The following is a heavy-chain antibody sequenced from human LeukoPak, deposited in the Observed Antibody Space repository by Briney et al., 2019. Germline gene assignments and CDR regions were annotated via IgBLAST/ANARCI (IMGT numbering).Heavy chain of an antibody. CDR1: GGSISSRDYY. D-gene: IGHD6-6*01. CDR3: ARGSSPYYYYYYMDV. V-gene: IGHV4-39*07. CDR2: IYYSGST. Sequence: SETLSLTCTVSGGSISSRDYYWGWIRQPPGKGLEWCGNIYYSGSTYYNPSLKSRVTISVDTSKNQFSLKLSSVTAADTAVYYCARGSSPYYYYYYMDVWGKGTTVTVSS. J-gene: IGHJ6*03.